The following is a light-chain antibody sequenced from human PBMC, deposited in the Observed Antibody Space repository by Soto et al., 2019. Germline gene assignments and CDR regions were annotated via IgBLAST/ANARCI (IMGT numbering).Light chain of an antibody. CDR3: SSYTGSSTYV. J-gene: IGLJ1*01. CDR2: DVS. Sequence: QSVLTQPASVSGSPGQSITISCTGTSNDVGGYNYVSWYQQHPGKAPKLMIYDVSNRPSGVSNRFSGSKSANTASLTISGLQTEDESDYYGSSYTGSSTYVFGTGTKLTVL. CDR1: SNDVGGYNY. V-gene: IGLV2-14*03.